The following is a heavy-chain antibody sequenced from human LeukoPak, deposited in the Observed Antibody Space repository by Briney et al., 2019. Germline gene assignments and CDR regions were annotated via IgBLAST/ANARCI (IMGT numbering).Heavy chain of an antibody. CDR2: INPNSGGT. Sequence: ASVKVSCKASGYTFTGYYMHWVRQAPGQGLEWMGWINPNSGGTNYAQKFQGRVTMTRDTSISTAYMELSRLRSDDTAVYYCARGRGPYDSSGYPLGVWGKGTTVTVSS. J-gene: IGHJ6*04. CDR3: ARGRGPYDSSGYPLGV. V-gene: IGHV1-2*02. CDR1: GYTFTGYY. D-gene: IGHD3-22*01.